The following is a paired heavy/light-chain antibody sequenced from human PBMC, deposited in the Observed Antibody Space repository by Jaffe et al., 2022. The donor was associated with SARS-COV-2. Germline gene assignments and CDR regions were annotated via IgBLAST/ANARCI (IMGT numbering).Light chain of an antibody. CDR3: SSYAGSNNFV. V-gene: IGLV2-8*01. J-gene: IGLJ1*01. CDR2: EVT. CDR1: SSDVGGYNY. Sequence: QSALTQPPSTSGSPGQSVTISCTGSSSDVGGYNYVSWYQHHPGKAPKLLIYEVTKRPSGVPDRFSGSKSGNTASLTVSGLQAEDEADYYCSSYAGSNNFVFGSGTKVTVL.
Heavy chain of an antibody. Sequence: EVQLVESGGGLVQPGRSLRLSCAVSGFTFDDYAMYWVRQAPGKGLEWVSGISSNSGSIGYADSVKGRFTISRDNAKNSLYLQMNSLRAEDTALYYCAKDMNAIWFGGGFDPWGQGTLVTVSS. CDR3: AKDMNAIWFGGGFDP. CDR1: GFTFDDYA. V-gene: IGHV3-9*01. J-gene: IGHJ5*02. D-gene: IGHD3-10*01. CDR2: ISSNSGSI.